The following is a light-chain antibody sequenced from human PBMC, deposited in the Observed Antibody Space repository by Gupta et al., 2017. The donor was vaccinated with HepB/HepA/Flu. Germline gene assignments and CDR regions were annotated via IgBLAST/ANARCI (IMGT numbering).Light chain of an antibody. V-gene: IGKV3-15*01. CDR3: QQYNNWQYT. J-gene: IGKJ2*01. Sequence: EIEMTHSPATLTVSPWQSATVSCRASQSVSSNLAWYQQKPGQAPRLLIYGASTRTTGIPARFSGSGSGTEFTLTISSLQSEDFAVYYCQQYNNWQYTFGQGTKLEIK. CDR2: GAS. CDR1: QSVSSN.